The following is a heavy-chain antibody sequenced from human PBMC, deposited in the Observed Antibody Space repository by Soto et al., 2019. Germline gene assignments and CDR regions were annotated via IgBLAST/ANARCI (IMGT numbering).Heavy chain of an antibody. CDR1: GFTFNSYG. V-gene: IGHV3-30*18. Sequence: QVQLEESGGGVVQPGRSLRLSCAASGFTFNSYGMHWVRQAPGKGLEWVAVISYAESNKYSADSVKGRFTISRDNSKNTLYLQMNSLRAEDTAVYYCAKDRGRSTVTACAYWGQGTLVTVSS. CDR3: AKDRGRSTVTACAY. J-gene: IGHJ4*02. CDR2: ISYAESNK. D-gene: IGHD4-17*01.